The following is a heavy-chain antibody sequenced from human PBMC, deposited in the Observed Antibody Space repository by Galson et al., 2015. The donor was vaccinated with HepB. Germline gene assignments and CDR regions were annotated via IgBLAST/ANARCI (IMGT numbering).Heavy chain of an antibody. CDR2: ISSSSLYT. V-gene: IGHV3-11*06. CDR3: GRVADVDYGDHSFFDY. J-gene: IGHJ4*02. CDR1: GFTFSDYY. D-gene: IGHD4-23*01. Sequence: SLRLSCAASGFTFSDYYMAWIRQAPGKGLEWLSYISSSSLYTNYADSVKGRFTISRDNAKNSLNLQMNSLRVDDTAVYYCGRVADVDYGDHSFFDYWGQGALVTVSS.